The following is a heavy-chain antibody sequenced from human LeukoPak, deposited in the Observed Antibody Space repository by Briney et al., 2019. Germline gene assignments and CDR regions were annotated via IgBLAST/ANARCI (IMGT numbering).Heavy chain of an antibody. CDR2: IRYDGNNK. CDR3: SSGLDVVNWFDP. CDR1: GFTFSDYS. Sequence: PGGSLRLSCAASGFTFSDYSMHWVRQAPGKGLNWVAFIRYDGNNKYYADSVKGRFTISRDNSKNMLYLEMNSLSTEDTAVYYFSSGLDVVNWFDPWGQGTLVTVSS. J-gene: IGHJ5*02. D-gene: IGHD2-15*01. V-gene: IGHV3-30*02.